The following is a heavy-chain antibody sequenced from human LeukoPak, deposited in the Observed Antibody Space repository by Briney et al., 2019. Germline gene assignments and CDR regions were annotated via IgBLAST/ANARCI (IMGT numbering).Heavy chain of an antibody. CDR3: ARGLLRFSWLDFDY. Sequence: SVKVSCKTSGGTFISYAISWVRQAPGQGLEWMGGIIPIFGTANYAQKFQGRVTITTDESTSTAYMELSSLRSEDTAVYYCARGLLRFSWLDFDYWGQGTLVTVSS. CDR1: GGTFISYA. D-gene: IGHD3-3*01. J-gene: IGHJ4*02. V-gene: IGHV1-69*05. CDR2: IIPIFGTA.